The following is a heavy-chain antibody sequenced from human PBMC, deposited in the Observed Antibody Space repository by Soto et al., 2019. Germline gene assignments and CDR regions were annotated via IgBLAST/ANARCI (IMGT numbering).Heavy chain of an antibody. CDR1: GFTFSSFG. CDR2: ISYDGIDK. D-gene: IGHD5-12*01. CDR3: AKDLREMATIRPDY. J-gene: IGHJ4*02. V-gene: IGHV3-30*18. Sequence: QVQLVESGGGVVQPGGPLRLSCAASGFTFSSFGIHWVRQAPGKGLEWVAVISYDGIDKNYGDSVKGRFTISRENSKNMVYLQMNSLRAEDTAVYYCAKDLREMATIRPDYWGQGILVTVSS.